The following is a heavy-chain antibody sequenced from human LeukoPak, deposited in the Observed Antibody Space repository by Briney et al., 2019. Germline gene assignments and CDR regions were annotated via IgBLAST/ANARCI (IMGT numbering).Heavy chain of an antibody. CDR3: ASYGSGSQNYYYYYYMDV. CDR1: GFTFSSYW. Sequence: GGSLRLSCAASGFTFSSYWMSWVRQAPGKGLEWVANIKQDGSEKYYVDSVKGRFTISRDNAKNSLYLQMNSLRAEDTAVYYCASYGSGSQNYYYYYYMDVWGKGTTVTISS. J-gene: IGHJ6*03. V-gene: IGHV3-7*01. D-gene: IGHD3-10*01. CDR2: IKQDGSEK.